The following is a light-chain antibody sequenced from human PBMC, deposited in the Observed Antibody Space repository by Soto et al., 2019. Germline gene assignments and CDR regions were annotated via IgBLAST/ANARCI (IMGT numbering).Light chain of an antibody. V-gene: IGKV1-5*03. CDR2: KAS. J-gene: IGKJ4*01. CDR1: QSISSW. Sequence: DIQMTQSPSTLSASVGDRVTITCRASQSISSWLAWYQQKPGKAPNLLIYKASSLESGVPSRFSGSGSATEFTLTVSSLQPDDFATYYCQQYDSYPLTFGGGTKVVIK. CDR3: QQYDSYPLT.